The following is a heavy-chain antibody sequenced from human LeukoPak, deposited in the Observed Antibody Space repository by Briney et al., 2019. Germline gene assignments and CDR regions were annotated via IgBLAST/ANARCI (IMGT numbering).Heavy chain of an antibody. CDR2: ICTDETTI. Sequence: GGSLRLSCAASGFTFSNYCMHWVRQPPGKGLVWVSQICTDETTIRSADSVKGRFTISRDNAKNTLYLQMSSLRVEDTAVYYCVRGVPVTPGIDYWGQGNLVTVSS. CDR1: GFTFSNYC. J-gene: IGHJ4*02. V-gene: IGHV3-74*01. CDR3: VRGVPVTPGIDY. D-gene: IGHD2-2*01.